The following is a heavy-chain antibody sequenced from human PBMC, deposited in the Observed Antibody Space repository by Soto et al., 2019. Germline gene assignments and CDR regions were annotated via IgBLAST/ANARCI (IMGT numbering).Heavy chain of an antibody. D-gene: IGHD2-2*01. CDR1: GFTFSSYA. CDR2: ISYDGSNK. Sequence: GGSLRLSCAASGFTFSSYAMHWVRQAPGKGLEWVAVISYDGSNKYYADSVKGRFTISRDNSKNTLYLQMNSLRAEDTAVYYCARDLNEIVVVPAAIDYWGQGTLVTVSS. V-gene: IGHV3-30-3*01. CDR3: ARDLNEIVVVPAAIDY. J-gene: IGHJ4*02.